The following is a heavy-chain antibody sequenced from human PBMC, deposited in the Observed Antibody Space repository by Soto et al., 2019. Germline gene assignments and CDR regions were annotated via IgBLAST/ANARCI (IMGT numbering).Heavy chain of an antibody. CDR1: GFTFSSYW. J-gene: IGHJ4*02. V-gene: IGHV3-74*01. Sequence: GGSLRLSCAASGFTFSSYWMHWVRQAPGKGLVWVSRINSDGSSTSYADSVKGRFTISRDNAKNTLYLQMISLRAEDTAVYYVARGSGLGRLWGELFGLRGPGT. CDR3: ARGSGLGRLWGELFGL. CDR2: INSDGSST. D-gene: IGHD3-16*01.